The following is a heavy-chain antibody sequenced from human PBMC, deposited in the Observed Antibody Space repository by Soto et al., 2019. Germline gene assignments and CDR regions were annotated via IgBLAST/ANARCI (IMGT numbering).Heavy chain of an antibody. J-gene: IGHJ6*02. Sequence: SVKVSCKASGGTFSSYAISWVRQAPGQGLEWMGGIIPIFGTANYAQKFQGRVTITADESTSTAYMELSSLRSEGTAVYYCATKTTLLQLDNYYYYGMDVWGQ. CDR2: IIPIFGTA. V-gene: IGHV1-69*13. D-gene: IGHD6-13*01. CDR1: GGTFSSYA. CDR3: ATKTTLLQLDNYYYYGMDV.